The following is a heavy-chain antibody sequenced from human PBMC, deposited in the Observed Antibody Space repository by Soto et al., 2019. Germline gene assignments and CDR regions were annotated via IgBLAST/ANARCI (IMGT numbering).Heavy chain of an antibody. CDR2: IYPGGSDT. Sequence: PGESMKISCKGSGYSFTSYWSCWVRQMPGKRLEWMGIIYPGGSDTRYSPSFQGQVTISADKSISTAYLQWSSLKASDTAMYYCARGARGLDCSSTSCYNWFDPWGQGTLVTVSS. D-gene: IGHD2-2*01. CDR1: GYSFTSYW. CDR3: ARGARGLDCSSTSCYNWFDP. V-gene: IGHV5-51*01. J-gene: IGHJ5*02.